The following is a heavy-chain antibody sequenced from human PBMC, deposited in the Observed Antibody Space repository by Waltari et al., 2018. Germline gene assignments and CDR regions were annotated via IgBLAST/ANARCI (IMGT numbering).Heavy chain of an antibody. J-gene: IGHJ2*01. D-gene: IGHD2-2*01. Sequence: QVQLQESGPGLVKPSETLSLTCTVSGGSISSYYWSWIRQPAGKGLEWIGRIYTRGSTNYNPSLKSRVTMSVDTSKNQFSLKLSSVTAADTAVYYCARTAARTGRARAGLWWYFDLWGRGTLVTVSS. CDR3: ARTAARTGRARAGLWWYFDL. CDR1: GGSISSYY. CDR2: IYTRGST. V-gene: IGHV4-4*07.